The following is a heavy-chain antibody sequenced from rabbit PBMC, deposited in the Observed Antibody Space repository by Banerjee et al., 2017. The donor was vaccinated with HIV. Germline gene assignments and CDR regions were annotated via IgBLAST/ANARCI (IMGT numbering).Heavy chain of an antibody. D-gene: IGHD1-1*01. V-gene: IGHV1S43*01. Sequence: QEQLEESGGGLVQPGGSLTLSCTASGFTISSSYWMSWVRQAPGKGLEWIGYISTGDGSTYYASWVNGRFTISRSTSLNTVDLKMTSLTAADTATYFCARAYGSASGYDLWGPGTLVTVS. CDR2: ISTGDGST. CDR3: ARAYGSASGYDL. CDR1: GFTISSSYW. J-gene: IGHJ4*01.